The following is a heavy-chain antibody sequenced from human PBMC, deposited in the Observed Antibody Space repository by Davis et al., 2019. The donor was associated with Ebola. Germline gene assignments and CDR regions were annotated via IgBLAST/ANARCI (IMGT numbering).Heavy chain of an antibody. Sequence: PGGSLRLSCAASGFTFSSYAMHWVRQAPGKGLEWVAVISYDGSNKYYADSVKGRFTISRDNSKNTLYLQMNSLKTEDTAVYYCTTAVTTVTTPRDYWGQGTLVTVSS. D-gene: IGHD4-17*01. CDR1: GFTFSSYA. J-gene: IGHJ4*02. CDR2: ISYDGSNK. CDR3: TTAVTTVTTPRDY. V-gene: IGHV3-30-3*01.